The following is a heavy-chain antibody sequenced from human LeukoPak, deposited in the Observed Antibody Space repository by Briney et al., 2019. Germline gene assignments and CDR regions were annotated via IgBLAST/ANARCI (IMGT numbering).Heavy chain of an antibody. Sequence: SETLSLTCAVYGGSFSGYYWSWIRQPPGKGLEWIGEINHSGSTNYNPSLKSRVTISVDTSKNQFSLKLSSVTAADTAVYYCASQRAAEMANFDYWGQGTLVTVSS. J-gene: IGHJ4*02. CDR1: GGSFSGYY. V-gene: IGHV4-34*01. D-gene: IGHD5-24*01. CDR2: INHSGST. CDR3: ASQRAAEMANFDY.